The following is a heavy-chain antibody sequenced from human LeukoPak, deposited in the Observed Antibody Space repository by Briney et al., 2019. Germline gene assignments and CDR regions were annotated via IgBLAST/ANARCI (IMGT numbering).Heavy chain of an antibody. J-gene: IGHJ4*02. CDR3: AREDEGIAPH. D-gene: IGHD6-13*01. V-gene: IGHV4-39*07. Sequence: PSETLSLTCTVSGGSISSSSYYWGWIRQPPGKGLEWIGSIYYSGSTYYNPSLKSRVTISVDTSKNQFSLKLSSVTAADTAVYYCAREDEGIAPHWGQGTLVTVSS. CDR1: GGSISSSSYY. CDR2: IYYSGST.